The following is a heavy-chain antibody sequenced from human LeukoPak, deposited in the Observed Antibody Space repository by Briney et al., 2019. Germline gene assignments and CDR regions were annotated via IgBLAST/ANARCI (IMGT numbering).Heavy chain of an antibody. J-gene: IGHJ1*01. D-gene: IGHD3-22*01. V-gene: IGHV1-69*04. CDR1: GGTFSSYA. Sequence: SVKVSCKASGGTFSSYAISWVRQAPGQGLEWMGRIIPILGIANYAQKFQGRVTSTADKSTSTAYMELSSLKSEDTAVYDCAKVDSSGYYYDEYFQHWGQGTLVTVSS. CDR2: IIPILGIA. CDR3: AKVDSSGYYYDEYFQH.